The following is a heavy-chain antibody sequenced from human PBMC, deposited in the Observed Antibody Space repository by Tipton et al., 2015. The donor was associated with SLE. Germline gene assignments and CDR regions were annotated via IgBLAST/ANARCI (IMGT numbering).Heavy chain of an antibody. V-gene: IGHV4-59*13. CDR1: GGSLSSYH. CDR2: IYYSGNT. J-gene: IGHJ6*03. Sequence: GLVKPSETLYLTCTVSGGSLSSYHWSWIRQPPGKGLEWVGYIYYSGNTYYSPSLKSRVTISVDTSKNQFSLKMRSVTAADTAVYYCARAGTYSNFYYYHYMDVWGEGTTVTVSS. CDR3: ARAGTYSNFYYYHYMDV. D-gene: IGHD4-11*01.